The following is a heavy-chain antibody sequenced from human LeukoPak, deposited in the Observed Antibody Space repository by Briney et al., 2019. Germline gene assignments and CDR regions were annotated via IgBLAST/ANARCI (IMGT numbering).Heavy chain of an antibody. CDR3: ARGYCSGGSCYTGFDY. V-gene: IGHV1-18*01. J-gene: IGHJ4*02. D-gene: IGHD2-15*01. CDR2: ISAYNGNT. Sequence: ASVKVSCKASGYTFTSYGISWVRQAPGQGLEWMGWISAYNGNTNYAQKLQGRVTMTTDTSTSTAYMELRSLRSDDTAVYYCARGYCSGGSCYTGFDYWGQGTLDTVSS. CDR1: GYTFTSYG.